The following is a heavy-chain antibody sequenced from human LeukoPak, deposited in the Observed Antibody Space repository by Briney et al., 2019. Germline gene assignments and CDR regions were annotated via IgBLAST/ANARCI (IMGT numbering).Heavy chain of an antibody. CDR1: GFTFSSYA. V-gene: IGHV3-23*01. Sequence: GGSLRLSCAASGFTFSSYAMSWVRQAPGKGLEWVSAISGSGGSTYYADSVKGRFTISRDNSKNTLYLQMNSLRAEDTAVYYCAKSGKYYDFWSGSYRFDYWGQGTLVTVSS. CDR2: ISGSGGST. CDR3: AKSGKYYDFWSGSYRFDY. J-gene: IGHJ4*02. D-gene: IGHD3-3*01.